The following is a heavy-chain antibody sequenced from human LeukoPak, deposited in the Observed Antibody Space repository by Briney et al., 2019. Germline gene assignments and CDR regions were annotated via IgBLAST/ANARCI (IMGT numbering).Heavy chain of an antibody. V-gene: IGHV4-39*07. D-gene: IGHD3-3*01. CDR3: AREVDF. CDR2: IYYNGAT. Sequence: PSETLSLTCSVSGGSISSTSYYWGWIRQPPGKGLEWIGTIYYNGATQYNPSLRSRATMSVDTSKNQFSLKLSSVTAADTAVYYCAREVDFWSQGTLVTVSS. J-gene: IGHJ4*02. CDR1: GGSISSTSYY.